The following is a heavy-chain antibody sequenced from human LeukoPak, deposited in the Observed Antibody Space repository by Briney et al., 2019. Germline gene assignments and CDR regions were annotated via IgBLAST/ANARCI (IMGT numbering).Heavy chain of an antibody. D-gene: IGHD3-10*01. J-gene: IGHJ3*01. CDR1: GITFSDAW. V-gene: IGHV3-15*01. Sequence: KSGGSLRLSCAASGITFSDAWMYCVRQAPGKGLEWVGRIKSETDGGTTDYAAPVKGRFTISRDDSKDTLYLQMNSLKTEDTAVYYCTTDALYYYGSGTTTDAFDLWGQGTMVTVSS. CDR2: IKSETDGGTT. CDR3: TTDALYYYGSGTTTDAFDL.